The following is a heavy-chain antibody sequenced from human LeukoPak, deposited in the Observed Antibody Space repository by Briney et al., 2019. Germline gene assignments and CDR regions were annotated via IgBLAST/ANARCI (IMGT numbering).Heavy chain of an antibody. D-gene: IGHD5-18*01. CDR1: GFNFDRYT. J-gene: IGHJ4*02. Sequence: GGSLRLSCATSGFNFDRYTIHWVRQAPGKGLEWVSLAGWAGGTTFYSDSVRGRFTISRDSGRKSVYLQMNSLTTDDTAFYFCAKELDTLFFDYWGQGALVTVSS. V-gene: IGHV3-43*01. CDR2: AGWAGGTT. CDR3: AKELDTLFFDY.